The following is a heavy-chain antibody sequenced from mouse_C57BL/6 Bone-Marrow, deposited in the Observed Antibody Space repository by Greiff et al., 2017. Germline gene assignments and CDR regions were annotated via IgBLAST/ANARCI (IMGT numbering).Heavy chain of an antibody. CDR3: ARSGDGYLYYAMDY. CDR1: GYAFSSSW. CDR2: IYPGDGDT. D-gene: IGHD2-3*01. J-gene: IGHJ4*01. V-gene: IGHV1-82*01. Sequence: QVQLKESGPELVKPGASVKISCKASGYAFSSSWMNWVKQRPGKGLEWIGRIYPGDGDTNYNGKFKGKATLTADTSSSTAYMQLSSLTSEDSAVYFCARSGDGYLYYAMDYWGQGTSVTVSS.